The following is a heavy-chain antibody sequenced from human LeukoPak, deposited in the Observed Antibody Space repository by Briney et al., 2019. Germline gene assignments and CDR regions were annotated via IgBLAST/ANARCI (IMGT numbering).Heavy chain of an antibody. V-gene: IGHV1-69*13. D-gene: IGHD6-6*01. CDR1: GGTFTSYA. CDR2: IIPIFGTA. Sequence: SVKVSCKASGGTFTSYAISWVRQAPGQGLEWMGGIIPIFGTANYAQKFQGRVTITADESTSTAYMELSSLRSEDTAVYYCARTSLPSIAAPAFDPWGQGTLVTVSS. CDR3: ARTSLPSIAAPAFDP. J-gene: IGHJ5*02.